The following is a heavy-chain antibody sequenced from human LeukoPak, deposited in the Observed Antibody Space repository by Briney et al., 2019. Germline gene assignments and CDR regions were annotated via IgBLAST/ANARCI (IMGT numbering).Heavy chain of an antibody. Sequence: PSETLSLTCAVSGGSITNSYWSWIRQPPGKGLEWIGYIYYSGNTKYSPSLKSRVTISVDTSKNQFSLNLSSVTAADTAVYFRARDRTGFGELADYWGQGTLVTVSS. CDR1: GGSITNSY. D-gene: IGHD3-10*01. CDR2: IYYSGNT. V-gene: IGHV4-59*01. CDR3: ARDRTGFGELADY. J-gene: IGHJ4*02.